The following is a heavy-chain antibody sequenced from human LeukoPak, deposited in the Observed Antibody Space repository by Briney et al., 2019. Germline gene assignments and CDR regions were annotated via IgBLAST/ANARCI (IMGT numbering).Heavy chain of an antibody. CDR1: GGSISSYY. Sequence: SETLSLTCTVSGGSISSYYWSWIRQPPGKGLEWIGYIYYSGSTIYNPSLKSRVTISVDTSKNQFSLKLSSVTAADTAVYYCARGFMSHAFDIWGQGTMVTVSS. D-gene: IGHD3-10*02. J-gene: IGHJ3*02. CDR2: IYYSGST. CDR3: ARGFMSHAFDI. V-gene: IGHV4-59*01.